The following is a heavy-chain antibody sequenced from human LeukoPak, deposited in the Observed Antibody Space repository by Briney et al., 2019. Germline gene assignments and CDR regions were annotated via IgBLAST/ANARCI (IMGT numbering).Heavy chain of an antibody. J-gene: IGHJ3*02. V-gene: IGHV3-21*01. Sequence: PGGSLRLSCAASGFPFSSYSMNWVRQAPGKGLEWVSSISSSSSYIYYADSVKGRFTISRDNAKNSLYLQMNSLRAEDTAVYYCARDRSSGSHHAFDIWGQGTMVTVSS. CDR3: ARDRSSGSHHAFDI. CDR1: GFPFSSYS. D-gene: IGHD3-22*01. CDR2: ISSSSSYI.